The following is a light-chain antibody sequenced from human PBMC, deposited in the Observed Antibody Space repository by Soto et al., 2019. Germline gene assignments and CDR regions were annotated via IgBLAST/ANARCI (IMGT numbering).Light chain of an antibody. CDR3: QQRKHWPPIT. CDR2: DSS. V-gene: IGKV3-11*01. J-gene: IGKJ5*01. Sequence: ENLLTQSPAALSLSQGETATLSCRASQSVDKFLAWYQQRPGQPPRLLIFDSSNRATGVPVRFSGSRSGTVFTLTIGSLEPEDSAVYYCQQRKHWPPITVGQVTRLAIK. CDR1: QSVDKF.